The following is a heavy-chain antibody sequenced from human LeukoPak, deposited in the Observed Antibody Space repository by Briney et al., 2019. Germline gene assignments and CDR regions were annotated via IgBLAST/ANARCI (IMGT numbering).Heavy chain of an antibody. CDR3: ARVTPPTD. J-gene: IGHJ4*02. CDR1: GFIVSSNS. Sequence: PGGSLRLSCAASGFIVSSNSMTWVRQAPGKGLEWVSVIYGGVSTNYADSVKGRFTISRDNSKNTVNLQMNSLRAEDTAVYYCARVTPPTDWGQGTLVTVSS. V-gene: IGHV3-66*01. CDR2: IYGGVST. D-gene: IGHD1-14*01.